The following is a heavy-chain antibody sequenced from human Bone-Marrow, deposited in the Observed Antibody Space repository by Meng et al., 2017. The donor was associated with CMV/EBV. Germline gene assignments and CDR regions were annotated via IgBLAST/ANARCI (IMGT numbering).Heavy chain of an antibody. CDR3: AREGDYGSGYGMDV. CDR2: INPNSGGT. CDR1: GYTFTSYY. D-gene: IGHD3-10*01. V-gene: IGHV1-2*02. Sequence: ASVKVSCKASGYTFTSYYMHWVRQAPGQGLEWMGWINPNSGGTNYAQKFQGRVTMTRDTSISTAYMELSRLRSDDTAVYYCAREGDYGSGYGMDVWGQGTTVTVSS. J-gene: IGHJ6*02.